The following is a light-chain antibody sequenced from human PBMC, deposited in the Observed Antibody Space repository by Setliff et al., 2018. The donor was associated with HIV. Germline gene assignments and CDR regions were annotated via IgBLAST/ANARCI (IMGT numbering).Light chain of an antibody. CDR1: NIGSKG. V-gene: IGLV3-21*04. J-gene: IGLJ1*01. Sequence: SYELTQPPSVSVAPGKTARITGGGNNIGSKGVHWYQQKPGQAPVLVIYYDSDRPSGIPERFSGSNSGNTATLTISRVEAGDEADYYCQVWDSSSDRYYVFGTGTKVTVL. CDR2: YDS. CDR3: QVWDSSSDRYYV.